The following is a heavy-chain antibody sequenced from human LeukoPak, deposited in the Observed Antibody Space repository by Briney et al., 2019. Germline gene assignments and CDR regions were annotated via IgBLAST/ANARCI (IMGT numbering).Heavy chain of an antibody. Sequence: SQTLSLTCTVSGGSIISGDNYWSWIRQPPGRGLEWIGNIYYSESTYYNPSLESRVSISVDTSKNQFSLKLSSVTAADTAVYYFAKARPYDILTGYYRTGYFDYWGQGTLVTVSS. CDR1: GGSIISGDNY. CDR2: IYYSEST. D-gene: IGHD3-9*01. CDR3: AKARPYDILTGYYRTGYFDY. J-gene: IGHJ4*02. V-gene: IGHV4-30-4*01.